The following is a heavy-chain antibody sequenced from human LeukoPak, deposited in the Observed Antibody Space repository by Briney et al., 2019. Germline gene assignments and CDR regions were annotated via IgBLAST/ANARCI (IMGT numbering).Heavy chain of an antibody. CDR3: ARGDIPLDY. J-gene: IGHJ4*02. CDR2: TYYKSKWYN. D-gene: IGHD2-21*01. Sequence: SQTLSLTCAISGDSVSSNTVAWNWIRQSPSRGLEWLGRTYYKSKWYNNYAISVKSRITISPDTSKNQFSLQLNSVTPEDTAMYYCARGDIPLDYWGQGTLVTVSS. CDR1: GDSVSSNTVA. V-gene: IGHV6-1*01.